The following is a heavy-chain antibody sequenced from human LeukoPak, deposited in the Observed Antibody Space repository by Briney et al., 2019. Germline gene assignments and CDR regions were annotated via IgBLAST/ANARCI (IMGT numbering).Heavy chain of an antibody. V-gene: IGHV3-7*04. J-gene: IGHJ4*02. CDR2: IKKDGSEK. D-gene: IGHD5-18*01. Sequence: GGSLRLSCAASGFTFSNYWMSWVRQAPGKGLEWVANIKKDGSEKYHVDSVKGRFTISRDNAKKSLSLQMNSLRAEDSAVYYCVRGGYRTFDYWGQGTLVTVSS. CDR1: GFTFSNYW. CDR3: VRGGYRTFDY.